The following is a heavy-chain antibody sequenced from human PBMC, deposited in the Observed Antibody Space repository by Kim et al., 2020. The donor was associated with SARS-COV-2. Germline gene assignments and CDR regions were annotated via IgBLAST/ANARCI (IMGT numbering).Heavy chain of an antibody. V-gene: IGHV3-23*01. CDR2: ISGSGDST. CDR3: AKLGFTAMAKDDHDY. Sequence: GGSLRLSYAASGFTFSSYAMSWVRQAPGKGLEWVSAISGSGDSTYYADSVKGRFTISRDNSKNTLYLQMNSLRAEDTAVYYCAKLGFTAMAKDDHDYWGQGTLVTVSS. D-gene: IGHD5-18*01. J-gene: IGHJ4*02. CDR1: GFTFSSYA.